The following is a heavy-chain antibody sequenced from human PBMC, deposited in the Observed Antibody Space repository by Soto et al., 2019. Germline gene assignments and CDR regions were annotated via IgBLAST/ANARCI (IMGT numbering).Heavy chain of an antibody. CDR3: ARADDYIWGSYRYGYFDY. CDR1: GFTFRSHS. D-gene: IGHD3-16*02. V-gene: IGHV3-48*01. J-gene: IGHJ4*02. Sequence: ESGGGLVQPGGSLRLSCAASGFTFRSHSMNWVRQAPGKGLEWVSYISGSGTTIYYADSVKGRFTISRDSAKTSLYLQMNSLRAEDTAVYYCARADDYIWGSYRYGYFDYWGQGTLVTVSA. CDR2: ISGSGTTI.